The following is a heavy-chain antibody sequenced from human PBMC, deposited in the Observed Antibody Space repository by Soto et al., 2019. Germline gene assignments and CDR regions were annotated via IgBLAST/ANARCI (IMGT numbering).Heavy chain of an antibody. V-gene: IGHV3-23*01. J-gene: IGHJ6*03. CDR3: AKSPLLPRYYFYMDV. CDR2: ISGTGGST. CDR1: GFTFSSYA. Sequence: GGFLRLSCAASGFTFSSYAMNWVRQVPGKGLEWVSAISGTGGSTYYADSVKGRFTISRDNTKNTLYLQMDSLRAEDTAVYSCAKSPLLPRYYFYMDVWGKGTTVTVSS. D-gene: IGHD2-15*01.